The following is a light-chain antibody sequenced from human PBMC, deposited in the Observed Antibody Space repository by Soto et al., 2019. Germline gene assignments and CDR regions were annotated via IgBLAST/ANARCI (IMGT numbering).Light chain of an antibody. V-gene: IGLV2-14*01. J-gene: IGLJ2*01. CDR1: SSDVGGYNY. CDR3: SSYTSSSTLHVV. CDR2: DVS. Sequence: QSALTQPASVSGSPGQSITISCTGTSSDVGGYNYVSWYQQHPGKAPKLMIYDVSNRPSGVSNRFSGSKSGNTASLTISGLQAEDEAHYYCSSYTSSSTLHVVFGGGPKLTVL.